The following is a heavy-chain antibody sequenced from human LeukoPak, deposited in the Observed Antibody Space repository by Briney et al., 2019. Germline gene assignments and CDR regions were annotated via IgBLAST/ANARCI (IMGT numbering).Heavy chain of an antibody. CDR2: IWFDGSRK. J-gene: IGHJ4*02. D-gene: IGHD2-2*01. V-gene: IGHV3-33*01. CDR3: ARSIGGLGTSSPIDY. CDR1: GFTFSNYG. Sequence: PGRSLRLSCAASGFTFSNYGLHWVRQAPGKGLEWVALIWFDGSRKYYGDSVKGRFTISRDNSKNTLSLQMNSLRAEDTAVYYCARSIGGLGTSSPIDYWGQGTLVTVSS.